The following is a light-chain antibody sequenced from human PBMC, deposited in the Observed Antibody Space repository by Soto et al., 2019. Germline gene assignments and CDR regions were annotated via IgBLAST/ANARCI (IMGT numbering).Light chain of an antibody. Sequence: EIVLTQSPGTLSLSPVERATVSCTASQSVSSSYLAWYQQKPGQAPRLLIYGASSRATGIPDRFSGSGSGTDFTLTISRLEPEDFAVYYCQQYGSSPRTFGQGTRLEIK. V-gene: IGKV3-20*01. CDR3: QQYGSSPRT. CDR1: QSVSSSY. J-gene: IGKJ5*01. CDR2: GAS.